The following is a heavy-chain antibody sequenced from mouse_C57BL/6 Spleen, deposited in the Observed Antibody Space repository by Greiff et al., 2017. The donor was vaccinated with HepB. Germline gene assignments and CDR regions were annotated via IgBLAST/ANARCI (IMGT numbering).Heavy chain of an antibody. D-gene: IGHD1-1*01. CDR3: ARWNGSSYYYAMDY. J-gene: IGHJ4*01. Sequence: VQLQQSGAELVMPGASVKLSCKASGYTFTSYWMHWVKQRPGQGLEWIGEIDPSDSYTNYNQKFKGKSTLTVDKSSSTAYMQLSSLTSEDSAVYYCARWNGSSYYYAMDYWGQGTSVTVSS. CDR1: GYTFTSYW. V-gene: IGHV1-69*01. CDR2: IDPSDSYT.